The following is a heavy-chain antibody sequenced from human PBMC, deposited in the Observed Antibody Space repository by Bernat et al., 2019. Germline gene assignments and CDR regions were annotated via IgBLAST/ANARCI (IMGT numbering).Heavy chain of an antibody. D-gene: IGHD2-2*02. CDR1: GFTFSSYA. V-gene: IGHV3-30-3*01. Sequence: QVQLVESGGGVVQPGRSLRLSCAASGFTFSSYAMHWVRQAPGKGLEWVAVISYDGSNKYYADSVKGRVTISRDNSKNTLYLQMNSLRAEDTAVYYCARGGLYDAFDIWGQGTMVTVSS. CDR2: ISYDGSNK. J-gene: IGHJ3*02. CDR3: ARGGLYDAFDI.